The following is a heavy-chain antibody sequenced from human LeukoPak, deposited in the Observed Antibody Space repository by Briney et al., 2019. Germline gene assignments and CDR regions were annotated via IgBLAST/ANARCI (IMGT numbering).Heavy chain of an antibody. CDR3: AKGPITIFGVAHYYFDY. V-gene: IGHV3-23*01. Sequence: PGGFLRLSCAASGFTFSSYAMSWVRQAPGKGLEWVSAISGSGGSTYYADSVKGRFTISRDNSKNTLYLQMNSLRAEDTAVYYCAKGPITIFGVAHYYFDYWGQGTLVTVSS. D-gene: IGHD3-3*01. CDR2: ISGSGGST. J-gene: IGHJ4*02. CDR1: GFTFSSYA.